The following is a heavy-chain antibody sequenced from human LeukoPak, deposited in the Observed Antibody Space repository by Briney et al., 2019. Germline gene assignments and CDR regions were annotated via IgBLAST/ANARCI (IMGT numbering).Heavy chain of an antibody. CDR3: ARHSLAYAGMDV. V-gene: IGHV4-31*03. J-gene: IGHJ6*02. D-gene: IGHD1-26*01. Sequence: PSETLSLTCTVSGGSISSAEYYWTWIRQHPGKGLEWIGYIHYSGSTFYNPSLKSRLTISVDTSRNQFSLKLSSVTAADTAVYYCARHSLAYAGMDVWGQGTTVTVSS. CDR2: IHYSGST. CDR1: GGSISSAEYY.